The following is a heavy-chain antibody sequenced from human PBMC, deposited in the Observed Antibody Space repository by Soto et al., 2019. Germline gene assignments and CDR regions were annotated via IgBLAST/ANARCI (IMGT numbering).Heavy chain of an antibody. CDR3: ARDQVVTDTGYYYYYGMDV. J-gene: IGHJ6*02. CDR1: GGSISNHF. Sequence: SETLSLTCTVSGGSISNHFWSWIRQPPGKGLEWIGYIYYSGNTAYNPSLKSRVTISVDTSRKQFSLKVNSVTAADTAVYYCARDQVVTDTGYYYYYGMDVWGQGTPVTVSS. V-gene: IGHV4-59*11. CDR2: IYYSGNT. D-gene: IGHD2-15*01.